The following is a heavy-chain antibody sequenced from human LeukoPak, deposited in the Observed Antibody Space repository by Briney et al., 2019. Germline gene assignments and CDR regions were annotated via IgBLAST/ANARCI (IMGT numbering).Heavy chain of an antibody. V-gene: IGHV3-23*01. CDR3: AKGYYYGSGSYSTFDY. Sequence: PGGSLRLSCAASGFTFSSHALSWLRQAPGKGLEWVSTISGSGGSTYYADSVKGRFIISRDNSKNTLYVQMSSLRADDTAVYYCAKGYYYGSGSYSTFDYWGQGTLVTVSS. CDR1: GFTFSSHA. CDR2: ISGSGGST. D-gene: IGHD3-10*01. J-gene: IGHJ4*02.